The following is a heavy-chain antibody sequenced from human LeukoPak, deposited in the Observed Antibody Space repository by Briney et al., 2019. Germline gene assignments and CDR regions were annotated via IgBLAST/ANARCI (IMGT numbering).Heavy chain of an antibody. J-gene: IGHJ4*02. CDR2: ISSSGSTI. Sequence: GGSLRLSCAASGFTFSDYYMSLIRQAPGKGLEWVSYISSSGSTIYYADSVKGRFTISRDNAKNSLYLQMNSLRAEDTAVYYCASTYYYGSGIYLDYWGQGTLVTVSS. D-gene: IGHD3-10*01. CDR3: ASTYYYGSGIYLDY. V-gene: IGHV3-11*01. CDR1: GFTFSDYY.